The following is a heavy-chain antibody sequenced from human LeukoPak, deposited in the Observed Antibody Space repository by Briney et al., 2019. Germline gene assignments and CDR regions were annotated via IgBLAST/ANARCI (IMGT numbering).Heavy chain of an antibody. Sequence: SETLSLTCTVSGGSISSYYWSWIRQPAGKGLEWIGRIYTSGSTNYNPSLKSRVTMSVDTSKNQFSLKLSSVTAADTAVYYCARDPTYCSSTSCQRRNWYFDLWGRGTLVTVSS. J-gene: IGHJ2*01. V-gene: IGHV4-4*07. CDR3: ARDPTYCSSTSCQRRNWYFDL. CDR1: GGSISSYY. CDR2: IYTSGST. D-gene: IGHD2-2*01.